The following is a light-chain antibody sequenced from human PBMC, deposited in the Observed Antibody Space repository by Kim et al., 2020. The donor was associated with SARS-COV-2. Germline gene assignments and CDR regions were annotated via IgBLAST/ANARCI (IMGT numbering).Light chain of an antibody. Sequence: QRVTIACSGSGSNIGNNAVNWYQQLPGKAPKLLIYYDDLLPSGVSDRFSGSKSGTSASLAISGLQSEDEADYYCAAWDDTLNGPVFGGGTQLTVL. CDR1: GSNIGNNA. CDR2: YDD. J-gene: IGLJ3*02. CDR3: AAWDDTLNGPV. V-gene: IGLV1-36*01.